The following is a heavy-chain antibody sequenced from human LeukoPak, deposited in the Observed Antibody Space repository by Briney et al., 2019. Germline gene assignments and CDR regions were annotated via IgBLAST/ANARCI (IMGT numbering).Heavy chain of an antibody. J-gene: IGHJ4*02. CDR1: GYSFTSYW. D-gene: IGHD6-13*01. V-gene: IGHV5-51*01. CDR3: ASPATLARSWTPFDY. Sequence: GESLKISCKGSGYSFTSYWIGWVRQMPGKGLEWMGIIYPGDSDTRYSPSFQGQVTISADKSISTAYLQWSSLKASDTAMYYCASPATLARSWTPFDYWGQGTLVTVSS. CDR2: IYPGDSDT.